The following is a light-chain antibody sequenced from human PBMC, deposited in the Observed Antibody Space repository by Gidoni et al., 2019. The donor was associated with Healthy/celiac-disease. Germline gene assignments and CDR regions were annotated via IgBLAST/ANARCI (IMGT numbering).Light chain of an antibody. J-gene: IGLJ3*02. Sequence: QSVLTQPPSASGTPGQRVTISCSGSRSSIGSDSVNWYQQLPGTAPKILIYNNHQRPSGVPDRFSGSKSGTSASLAISGLQSEDEADYYCAAWDDSLNGWVFGGGTKLTVL. V-gene: IGLV1-44*01. CDR3: AAWDDSLNGWV. CDR2: NNH. CDR1: RSSIGSDS.